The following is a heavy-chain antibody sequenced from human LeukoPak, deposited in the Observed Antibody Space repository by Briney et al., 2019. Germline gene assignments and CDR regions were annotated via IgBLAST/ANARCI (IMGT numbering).Heavy chain of an antibody. CDR1: GFTVSSNY. CDR2: IYTGGST. V-gene: IGHV3-66*01. Sequence: GGSLRLSCAASGFTVSSNYMSWVRQAPGKGLEWVSVIYTGGSTDYADSVKARFIISRDNSNNTLYLQMNSLTAEDTAVYYCARGLGLGEFDYWGQGTLVTVSS. CDR3: ARGLGLGEFDY. J-gene: IGHJ4*02. D-gene: IGHD3-16*01.